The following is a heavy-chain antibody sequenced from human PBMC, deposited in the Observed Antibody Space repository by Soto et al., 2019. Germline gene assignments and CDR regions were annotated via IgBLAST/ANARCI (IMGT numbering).Heavy chain of an antibody. D-gene: IGHD6-6*01. CDR2: INAGNGNT. V-gene: IGHV1-3*01. J-gene: IGHJ6*02. Sequence: ASVKVSCKASGYTFTSYAMHWVRQAPGQRLEWMGWINAGNGNTKYSQKFQGRVTITRDTSASTAYMELSSLRSEDTAVYYCARDLGIAARPWSYSYYGMDVWGQGTTVTVSS. CDR3: ARDLGIAARPWSYSYYGMDV. CDR1: GYTFTSYA.